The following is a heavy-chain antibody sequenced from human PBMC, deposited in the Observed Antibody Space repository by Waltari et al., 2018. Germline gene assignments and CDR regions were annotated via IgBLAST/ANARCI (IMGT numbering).Heavy chain of an antibody. CDR1: GYTFTDYY. J-gene: IGHJ4*02. D-gene: IGHD3-10*01. V-gene: IGHV1-69-2*01. Sequence: EVQLVQSGAEVKKPGATVKLSCKASGYTFTDYYMHWMQQAPGKGLEWMGRVDPEDGETIYAEKFQGRVTITADTSPDTAYMELSSLRSEDTAVYYCASITMPPEIDYWGQGTLVTVSS. CDR3: ASITMPPEIDY. CDR2: VDPEDGET.